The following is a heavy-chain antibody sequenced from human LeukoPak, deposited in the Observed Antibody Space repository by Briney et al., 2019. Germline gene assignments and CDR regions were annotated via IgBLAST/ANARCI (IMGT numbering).Heavy chain of an antibody. V-gene: IGHV4-61*01. J-gene: IGHJ5*02. CDR1: GGSVSTNSHY. CDR3: ARAVLRDFDSTGGFDP. CDR2: IYYRGTT. D-gene: IGHD3-9*01. Sequence: DPSETLSLTCTVSGGSVSTNSHYWSWIRQTPGKGLEWIGYIYYRGTTNYNPSLTSRATISVDTSKNQFSLKLNSVTAADTAVYFCARAVLRDFDSTGGFDPWGQGTLVTVS.